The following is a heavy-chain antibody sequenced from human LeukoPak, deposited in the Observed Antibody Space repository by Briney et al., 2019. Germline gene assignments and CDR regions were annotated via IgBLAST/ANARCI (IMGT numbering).Heavy chain of an antibody. D-gene: IGHD6-19*01. CDR1: GGSFSGYY. J-gene: IGHJ4*02. Sequence: SETLSLTCAVYGGSFSGYYWSWIRQPPGKGLEWIGEINHSGSTNYNPSLKSRVTISVDTSKNQFSLKLRSVTAADTAVYYCARARGAVAIDYWGQETLVTVSS. CDR3: ARARGAVAIDY. V-gene: IGHV4-34*01. CDR2: INHSGST.